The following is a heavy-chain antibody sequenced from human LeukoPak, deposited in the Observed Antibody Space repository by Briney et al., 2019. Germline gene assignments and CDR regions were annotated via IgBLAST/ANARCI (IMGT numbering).Heavy chain of an antibody. Sequence: RPSETLSLTCSVSGGSISKSNHYWSWIRQPPGKGLECIGYIYSSGHTNYNPSLKNRDTISVDTSKNQFSLNLTSVTAADTAVYYCARHFSGAAAPLPFDYWGQGTLVTVSS. CDR2: IYSSGHT. D-gene: IGHD6-13*01. V-gene: IGHV4-61*05. CDR3: ARHFSGAAAPLPFDY. J-gene: IGHJ4*02. CDR1: GGSISKSNHY.